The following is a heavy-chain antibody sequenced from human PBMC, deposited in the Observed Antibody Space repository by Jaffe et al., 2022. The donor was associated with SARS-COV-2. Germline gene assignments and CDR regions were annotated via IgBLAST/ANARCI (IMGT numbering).Heavy chain of an antibody. CDR3: ARDPIGYYYYMDV. CDR1: GFTFSDYY. CDR2: ITASGTTV. Sequence: QVQLVESGGGLVKPGGSLRLSCTASGFTFSDYYMSWIRQASGKGLEWVSYITASGTTVYYADSVKGRFTISRDNAKNSLYLQMNSLRAEDTAVYYCARDPIGYYYYMDVWGKGTTVTVSS. V-gene: IGHV3-11*01. J-gene: IGHJ6*03.